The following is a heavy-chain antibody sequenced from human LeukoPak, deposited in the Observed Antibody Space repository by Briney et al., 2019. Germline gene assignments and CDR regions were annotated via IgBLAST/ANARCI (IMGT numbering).Heavy chain of an antibody. J-gene: IGHJ5*02. D-gene: IGHD3-3*01. Sequence: ASVKVSCKASGGTFSSYAISWVRQAPGQGLEWMGGIIPIFGTANYAQKFQGRVTITADESTSTAYMELSSLRSEDTAVYYCARVSGGITIFVDWFDPWGQGTLVTVSS. CDR1: GGTFSSYA. V-gene: IGHV1-69*13. CDR3: ARVSGGITIFVDWFDP. CDR2: IIPIFGTA.